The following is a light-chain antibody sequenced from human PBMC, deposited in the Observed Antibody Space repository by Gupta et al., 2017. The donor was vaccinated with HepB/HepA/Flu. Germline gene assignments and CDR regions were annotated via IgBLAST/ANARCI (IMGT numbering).Light chain of an antibody. V-gene: IGLV2-23*02. J-gene: IGLJ1*01. CDR3: CSYAGSSTYV. Sequence: QSALTPPASVSRSPGPSITISCTGTSSDVGNYNLVSCYQQHPGKAPKLMIYEVSKRPSGGSNRFTGSKSANTASLTISGLQAEDEADYYCCSYAGSSTYVFGTGTKVTVL. CDR2: EVS. CDR1: SSDVGNYNL.